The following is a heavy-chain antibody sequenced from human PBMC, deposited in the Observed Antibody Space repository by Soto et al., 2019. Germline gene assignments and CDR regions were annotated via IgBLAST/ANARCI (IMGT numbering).Heavy chain of an antibody. D-gene: IGHD5-12*01. CDR1: GGSISSSSYY. Sequence: PSETLSLTCTVSGGSISSSSYYWGWIRQPPGKGLEWIGCIHYSGSTYYNPSLRSRVTSSVDTSKNQFSLKVSSVTAADTAVYYCARIRGYSGYDSGYFDYWGQGTLVTVSS. J-gene: IGHJ4*02. CDR2: IHYSGST. V-gene: IGHV4-39*01. CDR3: ARIRGYSGYDSGYFDY.